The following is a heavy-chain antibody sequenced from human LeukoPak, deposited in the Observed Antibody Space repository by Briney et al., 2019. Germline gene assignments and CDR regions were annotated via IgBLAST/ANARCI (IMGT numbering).Heavy chain of an antibody. J-gene: IGHJ3*02. V-gene: IGHV4-30-2*01. CDR2: IYHSGST. CDR3: ARGSLGNAFDI. CDR1: GGSISSGGYS. Sequence: SQTLSLTCAVSGGSISSGGYSWSWIRQPPGKGLEWIGYIYHSGSTYYNPSLKSRVTISVDRSKNQFSLKLSSVTAADTAVYYCARGSLGNAFDIWGQGTMVTVSS.